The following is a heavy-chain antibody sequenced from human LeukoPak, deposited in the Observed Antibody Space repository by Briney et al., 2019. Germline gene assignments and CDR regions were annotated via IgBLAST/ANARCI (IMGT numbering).Heavy chain of an antibody. Sequence: GGSLRLSCAASGFTFSSYAMHWVRQAPGKGLEWVAVISYDGSNKYYADSVKGRFTICRDNSKNTLYLQMNSLRAEDTAVYYCARELWFGRSKGAFDIWGQGTMVTVSS. CDR3: ARELWFGRSKGAFDI. D-gene: IGHD3-10*01. V-gene: IGHV3-30*04. CDR1: GFTFSSYA. J-gene: IGHJ3*02. CDR2: ISYDGSNK.